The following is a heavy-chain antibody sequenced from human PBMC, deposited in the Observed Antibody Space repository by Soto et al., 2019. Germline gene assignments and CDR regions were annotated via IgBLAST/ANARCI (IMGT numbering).Heavy chain of an antibody. V-gene: IGHV3-33*08. CDR1: GGSFSGYF. J-gene: IGHJ6*02. CDR2: IWYDGSNK. Sequence: LSLTCAVYGGSFSGYFWTWIRQPPGKGLEWVAVIWYDGSNKYYADSVKGRFTISRDNSKNTLYLQMNSLRAEDTAVYYCARPVLRFLEGAYGMDVWGQGTTVTVSS. CDR3: ARPVLRFLEGAYGMDV. D-gene: IGHD3-3*01.